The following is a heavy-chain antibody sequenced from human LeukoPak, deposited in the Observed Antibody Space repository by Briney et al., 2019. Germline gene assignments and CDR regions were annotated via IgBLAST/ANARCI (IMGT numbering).Heavy chain of an antibody. CDR3: AKGIEAAVSRPWFDP. J-gene: IGHJ5*02. CDR2: IYYSGST. V-gene: IGHV4-59*12. CDR1: GGSISSYY. D-gene: IGHD6-13*01. Sequence: SETLSLTCTVSGGSISSYYWSWIRQPPGKGLEWIGYIYYSGSTNYNPSLKSRVTISVDTSKNQFSLKLSSVTAADTAVYYCAKGIEAAVSRPWFDPWGQGTLVTVSS.